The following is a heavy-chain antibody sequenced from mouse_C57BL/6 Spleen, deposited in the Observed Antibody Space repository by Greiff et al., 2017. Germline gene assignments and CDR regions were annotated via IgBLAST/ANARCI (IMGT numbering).Heavy chain of an antibody. CDR1: GYTFTSYD. D-gene: IGHD3-2*02. Sequence: VKLQESGPELVKPGASVKLSCKASGYTFTSYDINWVKQRPGQGLEWIGWIYPRDGSTKYNEKFKGKATLTVDTSSSTAYMELHSLTSEDSAVYFCARQDSSGYGDYFDYWGQGTTLTVSS. CDR2: IYPRDGST. CDR3: ARQDSSGYGDYFDY. J-gene: IGHJ2*01. V-gene: IGHV1-85*01.